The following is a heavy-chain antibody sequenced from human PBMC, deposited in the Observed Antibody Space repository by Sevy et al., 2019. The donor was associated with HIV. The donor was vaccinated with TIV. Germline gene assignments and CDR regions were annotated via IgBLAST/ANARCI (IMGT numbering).Heavy chain of an antibody. Sequence: GGSLRLSCAASGFTFSSYEMNWVRQAPGKGLEWVSYISSSGSTIYYADSVKGRFTISRDNAKNSLYLQMNSLRAEDTAVYYCARDRIWFGELSDAFDIWGHGTMVTVSS. CDR1: GFTFSSYE. CDR3: ARDRIWFGELSDAFDI. D-gene: IGHD3-10*01. J-gene: IGHJ3*02. V-gene: IGHV3-48*03. CDR2: ISSSGSTI.